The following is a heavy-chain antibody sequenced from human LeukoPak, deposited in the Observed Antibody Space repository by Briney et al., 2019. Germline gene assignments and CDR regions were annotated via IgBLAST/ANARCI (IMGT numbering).Heavy chain of an antibody. CDR3: AKLGVVPADFDY. Sequence: GGPLRLSCAASGFTFSSYGMHWVRQAPGKGLEGVAVISYDGSNKYYADSVKGRFTISRDNSKNTPYLQMNSLRAEDTAVYYCAKLGVVPADFDYWGQGTLVTVSS. V-gene: IGHV3-30*18. CDR1: GFTFSSYG. CDR2: ISYDGSNK. J-gene: IGHJ4*02. D-gene: IGHD2-2*01.